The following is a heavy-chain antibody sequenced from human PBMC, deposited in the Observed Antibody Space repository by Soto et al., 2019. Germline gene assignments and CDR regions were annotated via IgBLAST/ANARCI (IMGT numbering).Heavy chain of an antibody. CDR2: IYPGDSDT. Sequence: PGESLKISCKGSGYSFTSYWIGWVRQMPGKGLEWMGIIYPGDSDTRYSPSFQGQVTISADKSISTAYLQWSSLKASDTAMYYCARQGVVIPTLYYYGMDVWGQGNTVTVSS. V-gene: IGHV5-51*01. CDR1: GYSFTSYW. J-gene: IGHJ6*02. D-gene: IGHD3-3*01. CDR3: ARQGVVIPTLYYYGMDV.